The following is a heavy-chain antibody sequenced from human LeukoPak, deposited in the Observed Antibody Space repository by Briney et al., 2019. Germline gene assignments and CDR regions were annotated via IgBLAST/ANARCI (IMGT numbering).Heavy chain of an antibody. CDR3: AKDQGYGDYGHYYYGMDV. Sequence: GGSLRLSCAASGFTFSSYAMSWVRQAPGKGLEWVSAISGSGGSTYYADSVKGRFTISRDNSKNTLYLQMNSLRAEDTAVYYCAKDQGYGDYGHYYYGMDVWGQGTTVTVSS. V-gene: IGHV3-23*01. J-gene: IGHJ6*02. D-gene: IGHD4-17*01. CDR2: ISGSGGST. CDR1: GFTFSSYA.